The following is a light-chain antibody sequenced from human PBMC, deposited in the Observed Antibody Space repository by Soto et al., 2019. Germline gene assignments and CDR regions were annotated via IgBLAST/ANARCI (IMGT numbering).Light chain of an antibody. V-gene: IGKV1-39*01. Sequence: DIQLTQSRFSLSSAVGDRIAITCSVSQSISIYLNWYQLKPGKAPNLLMYGASYLKSGVPTRFIGSGSGTDFTLTISSLQPEDFAIYYCQQTYTTPEITFGQGTRLEIK. CDR2: GAS. J-gene: IGKJ5*01. CDR1: QSISIY. CDR3: QQTYTTPEIT.